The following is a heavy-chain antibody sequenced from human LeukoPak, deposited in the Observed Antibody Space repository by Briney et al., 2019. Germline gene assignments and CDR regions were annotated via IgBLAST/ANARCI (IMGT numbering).Heavy chain of an antibody. V-gene: IGHV3-33*01. CDR3: ASGPYSSRSGAGDY. CDR2: IWYDGRNK. CDR1: GFTFSSYG. D-gene: IGHD6-13*01. J-gene: IGHJ4*02. Sequence: GGSLRLSCAASGFTFSSYGMHWVRQAPGKGLEWVADIWYDGRNKHYADSVKGRFTISRDNARNTLFPQMNSLRAEDTAVYYCASGPYSSRSGAGDYWGQGTLVTVSS.